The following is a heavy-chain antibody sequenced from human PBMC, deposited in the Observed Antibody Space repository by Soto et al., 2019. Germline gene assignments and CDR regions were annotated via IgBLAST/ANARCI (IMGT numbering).Heavy chain of an antibody. D-gene: IGHD1-26*01. CDR2: LIPMFGTP. CDR1: GDAFTNYI. J-gene: IGHJ4*02. Sequence: QVQLVQSGAEVKKPGSSVKVSCKASGDAFTNYIFDWVRQAPGQGLEWMGGLIPMFGTPKYAQTFQDRVTISADVSTGPAYLELTSLRFDDTAVYYCARGRDQPPVGLYFDSWGEGTRVTVSS. CDR3: ARGRDQPPVGLYFDS. V-gene: IGHV1-69*01.